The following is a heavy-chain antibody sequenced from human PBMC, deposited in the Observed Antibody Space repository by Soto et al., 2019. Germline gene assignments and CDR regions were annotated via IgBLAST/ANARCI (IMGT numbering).Heavy chain of an antibody. J-gene: IGHJ6*03. CDR1: GGSISSSSYY. Sequence: QVQLQESGPGLVKPSETLSLTCTVSGGSISSSSYYWGWIRQPPGKGLEWIGSIFYSGSTYYNPSLQSRVNISVDTSTNQFSLKLRSVTAADTAVYYCARIVRGIVITYYYMDVWGKGTTVTVSS. D-gene: IGHD2-21*01. CDR2: IFYSGST. V-gene: IGHV4-39*01. CDR3: ARIVRGIVITYYYMDV.